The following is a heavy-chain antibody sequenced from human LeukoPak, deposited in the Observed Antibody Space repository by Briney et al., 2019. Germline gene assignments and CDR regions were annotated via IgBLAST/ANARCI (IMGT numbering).Heavy chain of an antibody. CDR2: ISGSGGST. V-gene: IGHV3-23*01. CDR1: GFTFSSYA. Sequence: PGGSLRLSCAASGFTFSSYAMSWVRQAPGKGLEWVSGISGSGGSTYYADSVKGRFTISRDNSKNTPYLQMSSLRTEDTAVYYCARDRVTGTLDFDSWGQGTLVTVSS. CDR3: ARDRVTGTLDFDS. J-gene: IGHJ4*02. D-gene: IGHD1-7*01.